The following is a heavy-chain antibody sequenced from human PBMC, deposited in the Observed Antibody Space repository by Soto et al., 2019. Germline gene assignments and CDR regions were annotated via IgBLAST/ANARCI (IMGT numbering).Heavy chain of an antibody. CDR2: IDAGNGNT. V-gene: IGHV1-3*01. Sequence: GASVKVSCKASGYTLAFYAIHWVRQVPGQRLEWMGWIDAGNGNTKYSQKFQGRVTITRDTSASTAYMELSSLRSEDTAVYYCARSRGSGSYSYDFDYWGQGTLVTVSA. CDR1: GYTLAFYA. D-gene: IGHD3-10*01. J-gene: IGHJ4*02. CDR3: ARSRGSGSYSYDFDY.